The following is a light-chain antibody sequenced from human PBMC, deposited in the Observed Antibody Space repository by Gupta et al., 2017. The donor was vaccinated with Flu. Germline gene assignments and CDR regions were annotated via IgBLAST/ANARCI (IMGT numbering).Light chain of an antibody. CDR1: SNNVGNQG. Sequence: QAGLTQPPSVSKDLRQTATLTCTGNSNNVGNQGAAWLQQHQGHPPKLLSYRNNSRPSGISERFSASRSGNTAPLTITGLQPEDEGDYYCSAWDNSLSTRIFGGGTKLTVL. CDR2: RNN. V-gene: IGLV10-54*04. CDR3: SAWDNSLSTRI. J-gene: IGLJ2*01.